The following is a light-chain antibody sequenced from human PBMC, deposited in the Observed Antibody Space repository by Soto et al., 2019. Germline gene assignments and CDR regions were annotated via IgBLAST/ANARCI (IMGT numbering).Light chain of an antibody. V-gene: IGKV3-15*01. Sequence: EIVMTQSPATLSVSPGERATLSCRASQSVSSNLAWYQQKPGQAPRLLIYGASTRATGIPARFGGSGSGTEFTLSIRSLQSEDFAVYYCQQYKNWPPCTFGQGTKVEIK. J-gene: IGKJ1*01. CDR3: QQYKNWPPCT. CDR1: QSVSSN. CDR2: GAS.